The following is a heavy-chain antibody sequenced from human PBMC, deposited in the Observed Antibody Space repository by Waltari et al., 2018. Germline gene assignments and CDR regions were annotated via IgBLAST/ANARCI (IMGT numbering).Heavy chain of an antibody. Sequence: QVQLQQWGAGLLKPSETLSLTCAVYGGSFSGYYWSWIRQPPGKGLEWIGEINHSGSTNSNPSLKSRVTISVDTSKNQFSLKLSSVTAADTAVYYCASLPHVYCSGGSCYHLDYWGQGTLVTVSS. V-gene: IGHV4-34*01. CDR3: ASLPHVYCSGGSCYHLDY. D-gene: IGHD2-15*01. J-gene: IGHJ4*02. CDR2: INHSGST. CDR1: GGSFSGYY.